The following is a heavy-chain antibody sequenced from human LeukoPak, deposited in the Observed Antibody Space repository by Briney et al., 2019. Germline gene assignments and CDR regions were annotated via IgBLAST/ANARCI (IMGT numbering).Heavy chain of an antibody. D-gene: IGHD6-19*01. CDR1: GYTFTIHG. CDR2: ISAYNGNT. CDR3: ARVDEYSSGWYPRDYYYGMDV. V-gene: IGHV1-18*01. Sequence: ASVTVSCTASGYTFTIHGISWVRQAPGQGLEWMGWISAYNGNTNYAQKLQGRVTMTTDTSTSTAYMELRSLRSDDTAVYYCARVDEYSSGWYPRDYYYGMDVWGQGTTVTVSS. J-gene: IGHJ6*02.